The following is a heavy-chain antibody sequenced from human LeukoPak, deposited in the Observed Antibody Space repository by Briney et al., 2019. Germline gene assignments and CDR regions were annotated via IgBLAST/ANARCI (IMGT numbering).Heavy chain of an antibody. D-gene: IGHD3-22*01. V-gene: IGHV1-8*02. Sequence: ASVKISCKASGYTFTSYDINWVRQATGQGLEWMGWMNPNSGNTGYAQKFQGRVTMTTDTSTSTAYMELRSLRSDDTAVYYCARISSGYQFDYWGQGTLVTVSS. J-gene: IGHJ4*02. CDR1: GYTFTSYD. CDR2: MNPNSGNT. CDR3: ARISSGYQFDY.